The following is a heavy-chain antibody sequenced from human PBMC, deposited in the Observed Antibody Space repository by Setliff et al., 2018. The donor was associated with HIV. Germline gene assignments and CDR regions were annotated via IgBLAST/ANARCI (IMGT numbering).Heavy chain of an antibody. CDR2: IYHSGIV. CDR1: GAPFNGYY. Sequence: SETLSLTCAVYGAPFNGYYWAWIRQSPAKGMEWIGEIYHSGIVNYNTSLQSRVTISTHTSKNQFSLSLNSVTVADTAVHYCARVRLRVPPSIFDYWGMGSLVTVSS. D-gene: IGHD2-2*01. CDR3: ARVRLRVPPSIFDY. V-gene: IGHV4-34*01. J-gene: IGHJ4*02.